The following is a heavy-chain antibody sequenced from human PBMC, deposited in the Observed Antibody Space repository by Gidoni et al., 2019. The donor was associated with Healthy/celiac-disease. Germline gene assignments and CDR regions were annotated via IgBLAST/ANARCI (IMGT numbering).Heavy chain of an antibody. Sequence: QVQMVESGGGVVQPGRSLRLSCAASGFTFSSYGMHWVRQAPGKGLEWVAVILYDGSNKYYADSVKGRFTISRDNSKNTLYLQMNSLRAEDTAVYYCARDRRGSHCTNGVCYFFDYWGQGTLVTVSS. CDR1: GFTFSSYG. CDR2: ILYDGSNK. V-gene: IGHV3-33*01. D-gene: IGHD2-8*01. J-gene: IGHJ4*02. CDR3: ARDRRGSHCTNGVCYFFDY.